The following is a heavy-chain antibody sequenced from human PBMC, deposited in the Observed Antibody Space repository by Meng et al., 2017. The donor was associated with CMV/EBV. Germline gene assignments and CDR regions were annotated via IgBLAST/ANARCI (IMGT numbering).Heavy chain of an antibody. D-gene: IGHD3-10*01. CDR1: GFTFDDYA. Sequence: SLKISCAASGFTFDDYAMHWVRQAPGKGLEWVSGISWNSGSIGYADSVKGRFTISRDNAKNSLYLQMSSLRAEDTALYYCAKANYPFSGGFDYWGQGTLVTVSS. V-gene: IGHV3-9*01. CDR3: AKANYPFSGGFDY. CDR2: ISWNSGSI. J-gene: IGHJ4*02.